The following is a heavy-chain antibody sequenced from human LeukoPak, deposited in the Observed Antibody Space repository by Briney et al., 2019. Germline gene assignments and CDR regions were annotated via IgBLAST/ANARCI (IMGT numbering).Heavy chain of an antibody. CDR1: GFAFSSYS. Sequence: GGSLRLSCAASGFAFSSYSMNWVRQAPGKGLEWVSSISSGSSFKYHADSVKGRFTISRDNAKNSLYLQMSSLRAEDMAVYYCASEYQQSLDYWGQGALVAVSS. CDR2: ISSGSSFK. J-gene: IGHJ4*02. V-gene: IGHV3-21*01. D-gene: IGHD2-2*01. CDR3: ASEYQQSLDY.